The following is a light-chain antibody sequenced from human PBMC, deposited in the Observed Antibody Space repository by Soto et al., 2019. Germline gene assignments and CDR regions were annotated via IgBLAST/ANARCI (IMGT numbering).Light chain of an antibody. CDR2: DVS. CDR3: SSYTSSNTLV. Sequence: QSALTQPRSVSGSPGQSVTISCTGTSRDVGGYNYVSWYQQHPGKAPKLMIYDVSKRPSGVPDRFSGSKSGNTASLTISGLQAEDEADYYCSSYTSSNTLVFGTGTKLTVL. J-gene: IGLJ1*01. CDR1: SRDVGGYNY. V-gene: IGLV2-11*01.